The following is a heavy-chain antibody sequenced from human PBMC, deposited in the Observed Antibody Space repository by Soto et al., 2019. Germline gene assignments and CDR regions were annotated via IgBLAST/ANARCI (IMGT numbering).Heavy chain of an antibody. CDR1: GYTFTSYG. D-gene: IGHD3-16*01. CDR2: ISAYNGNT. J-gene: IGHJ5*02. V-gene: IGHV1-18*01. Sequence: ASVKVSCKASGYTFTSYGISCVRQAPGQGLEWMGWISAYNGNTNYAQKLQGRVTMTTDTSTSTAYMELRSLRSDDTAVYYCASSGPQVFGGGLFFRNGSAPRGQGTLVPVSS. CDR3: ASSGPQVFGGGLFFRNGSAP.